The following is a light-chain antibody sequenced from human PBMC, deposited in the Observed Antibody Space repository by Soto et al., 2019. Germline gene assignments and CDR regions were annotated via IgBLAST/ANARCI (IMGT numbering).Light chain of an antibody. CDR2: NAS. Sequence: EIVMTQSPATLSVTPGERATLSCRASQSVSSNLAWYQQKPGQAPRLLMFNASTRATGIPARFSGSGSGTEFTLTITSLQSEDFAVYYCQQFNYWHPLTFGGGTKVEIK. CDR3: QQFNYWHPLT. J-gene: IGKJ4*01. V-gene: IGKV3-15*01. CDR1: QSVSSN.